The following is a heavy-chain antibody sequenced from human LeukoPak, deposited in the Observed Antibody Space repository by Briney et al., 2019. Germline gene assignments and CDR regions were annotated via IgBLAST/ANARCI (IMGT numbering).Heavy chain of an antibody. CDR1: GFSFSSYW. CDR3: ARPLYSSSSYYYYMDV. J-gene: IGHJ6*03. V-gene: IGHV3-53*01. Sequence: GGSLRLSCTASGFSFSSYWMHWVRQVPRKGLEWVSVIYSGGSTYYADSVKGRFTISRDNSKNTLYLQMNSLRAEDTAVYYCARPLYSSSSYYYYMDVWGKGTTVTVSS. D-gene: IGHD6-6*01. CDR2: IYSGGST.